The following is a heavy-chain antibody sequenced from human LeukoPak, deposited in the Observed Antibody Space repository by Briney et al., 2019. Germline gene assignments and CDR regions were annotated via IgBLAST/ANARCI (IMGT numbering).Heavy chain of an antibody. CDR2: MHPNSGNT. D-gene: IGHD6-13*01. J-gene: IGHJ4*02. V-gene: IGHV1-8*01. Sequence: ASVKVSCKASGYTFTSYDINWVRQPTGQGREWMGWMHPNSGNTGYAQKFQGRVTMPRNTSISTAYMELSSLRSEDTAVYYCASVPSSWYPQGNDGHHDYWGQGTLVTVSS. CDR1: GYTFTSYD. CDR3: ASVPSSWYPQGNDGHHDY.